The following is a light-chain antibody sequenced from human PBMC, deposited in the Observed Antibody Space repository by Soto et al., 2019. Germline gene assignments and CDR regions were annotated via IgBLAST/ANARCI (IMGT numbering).Light chain of an antibody. CDR2: GNS. CDR1: SFNIGAGYD. Sequence: QSVLTQPPSVSGVPGQRVTISCTGSSFNIGAGYDVHWYQQLPGTAPKLLIYGNSNRPSGVPDRFSGSKSGTSASLAITWLQAEDEADYYCQSYDSSLSGYVVFGGGTQLTVL. CDR3: QSYDSSLSGYVV. V-gene: IGLV1-40*01. J-gene: IGLJ2*01.